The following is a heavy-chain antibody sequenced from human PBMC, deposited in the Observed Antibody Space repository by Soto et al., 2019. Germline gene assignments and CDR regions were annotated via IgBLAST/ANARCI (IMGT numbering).Heavy chain of an antibody. Sequence: QPGGSLRLSCAASGFTFSSYWMSWVRQAPGKGLEWVANIKQDGSEKYYVDSVKGRFTISRDNAKNSLYLQMNSLRAEDTAVYYCARDAVVLRYFDFKMDVWGKGTTVTVSS. V-gene: IGHV3-7*01. J-gene: IGHJ6*04. CDR2: IKQDGSEK. CDR3: ARDAVVLRYFDFKMDV. CDR1: GFTFSSYW. D-gene: IGHD3-9*01.